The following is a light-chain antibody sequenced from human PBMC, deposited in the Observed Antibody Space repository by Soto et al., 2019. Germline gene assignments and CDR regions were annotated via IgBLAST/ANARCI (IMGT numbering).Light chain of an antibody. CDR1: QSISRW. Sequence: DIQMTQSPSALSASVGDRVTITCRASQSISRWLAWYQQKPGKAPKLLIYKASSLQGGVPSRFSGSGSGTEFALTISGLQPDDGATYYCHQYSGLFTFGQGTKLEI. CDR3: HQYSGLFT. J-gene: IGKJ2*01. V-gene: IGKV1-5*03. CDR2: KAS.